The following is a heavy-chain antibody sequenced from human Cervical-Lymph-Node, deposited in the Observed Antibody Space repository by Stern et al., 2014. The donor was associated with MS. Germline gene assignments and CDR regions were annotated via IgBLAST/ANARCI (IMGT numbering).Heavy chain of an antibody. CDR3: ARDMSTVTTPYFDY. J-gene: IGHJ4*02. V-gene: IGHV1-2*02. CDR2: INANSGGT. CDR1: GFTFTSCY. Sequence: VQLLEYGAEVRRPGASVKVACKASGFTFTSCYMHWVRQAPGQGLEWMGWINANSGGTNSAQKFQGRVTMTRDTSISTVYMDLTGLTSDDTAIYYCARDMSTVTTPYFDYWGQGTLVTVPS. D-gene: IGHD4-17*01.